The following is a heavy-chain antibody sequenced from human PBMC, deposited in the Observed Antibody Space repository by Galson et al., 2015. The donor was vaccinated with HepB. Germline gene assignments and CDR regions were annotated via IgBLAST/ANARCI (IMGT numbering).Heavy chain of an antibody. Sequence: SLRLSCAASGFTFSSYAMSWVRQAPGKGLEWVSAISGSGGSTYYADSVKGRFTISRDNSKNTLYLQMNSLRAEDTAVYYCAKDLGLWFGELLKFDYWGQGTLVTVSS. CDR3: AKDLGLWFGELLKFDY. D-gene: IGHD3-10*01. J-gene: IGHJ4*02. CDR1: GFTFSSYA. V-gene: IGHV3-23*01. CDR2: ISGSGGST.